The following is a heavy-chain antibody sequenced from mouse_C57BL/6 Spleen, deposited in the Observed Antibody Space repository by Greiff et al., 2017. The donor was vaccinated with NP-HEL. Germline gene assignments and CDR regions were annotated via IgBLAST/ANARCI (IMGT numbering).Heavy chain of an antibody. Sequence: QVQLKESGAELVKPGASVKLSCKASGYTFTSYWMHWVKQRPGQGLEWIGMIHPNSGSTNYNEKFKSKATLTVDKSSSTAYMQLSSLTSEDSAVYYCARGLIYYGIYYYAMDYWGQGTSVTVSS. CDR2: IHPNSGST. CDR3: ARGLIYYGIYYYAMDY. CDR1: GYTFTSYW. D-gene: IGHD2-1*01. J-gene: IGHJ4*01. V-gene: IGHV1-64*01.